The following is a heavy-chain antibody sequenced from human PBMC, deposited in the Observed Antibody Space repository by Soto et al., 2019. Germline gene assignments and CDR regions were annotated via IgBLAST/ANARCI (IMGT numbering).Heavy chain of an antibody. CDR2: IYYSGST. CDR1: GGSISSGGYY. Sequence: PSETLSLTCTVSGGSISSGGYYWSWIRQHPGKGLEWIGYIYYSGSTYYNPSLKSRVTISVDTSKNQFSLKLSSVTAADTAVYYCAKKGGAQYCSSTSCHLYYYYGMDVWGQGTTVTVSS. D-gene: IGHD2-2*01. V-gene: IGHV4-31*03. CDR3: AKKGGAQYCSSTSCHLYYYYGMDV. J-gene: IGHJ6*02.